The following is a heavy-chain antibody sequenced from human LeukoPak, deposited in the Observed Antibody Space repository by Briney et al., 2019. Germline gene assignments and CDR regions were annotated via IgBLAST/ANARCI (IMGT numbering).Heavy chain of an antibody. CDR1: GDSISGHY. CDR2: IYYSGST. D-gene: IGHD5-12*01. Sequence: SETLSLTCTVSGDSISGHYWNWIRQPPGKGLEWIGYIYYSGSTNYNPSLESRVTISVDSSKNQFSLKLNSVTAADTAVYYCARESGGSDFDYWGQGSLVTVSS. V-gene: IGHV4-59*11. CDR3: ARESGGSDFDY. J-gene: IGHJ4*02.